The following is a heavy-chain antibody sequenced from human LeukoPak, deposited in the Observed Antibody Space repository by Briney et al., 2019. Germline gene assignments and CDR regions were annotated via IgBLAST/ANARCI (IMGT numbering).Heavy chain of an antibody. CDR3: ARDHKAVAGTLDY. J-gene: IGHJ4*02. CDR1: GYTFTGYY. D-gene: IGHD6-19*01. V-gene: IGHV1-2*02. Sequence: ASVKVSCKASGYTFTGYYMHWVRQAPGQGLEWMGWINPNSGGTNYAQKFQGRVTITADESTSTAYMELSSLRSEDTAVYYCARDHKAVAGTLDYWGQGTLVTVSS. CDR2: INPNSGGT.